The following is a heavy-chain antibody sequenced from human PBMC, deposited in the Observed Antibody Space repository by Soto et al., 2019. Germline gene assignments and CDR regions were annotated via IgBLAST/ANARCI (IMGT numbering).Heavy chain of an antibody. D-gene: IGHD1-26*01. CDR3: ARDSGGVYYYGMDV. CDR2: IWYDGSNK. Sequence: PWGSLRLSGASSGFSFSSSGMHWVRQAPGKGLECVAVIWYDGSNKYYADSVKGRFTISRDNSKNTLYLQLNSLRAEDTAVYYCARDSGGVYYYGMDVWGQGTTVTVSS. V-gene: IGHV3-33*01. CDR1: GFSFSSSG. J-gene: IGHJ6*02.